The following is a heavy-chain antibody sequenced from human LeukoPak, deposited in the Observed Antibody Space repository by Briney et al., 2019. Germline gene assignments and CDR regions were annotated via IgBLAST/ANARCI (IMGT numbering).Heavy chain of an antibody. J-gene: IGHJ4*02. D-gene: IGHD1-1*01. V-gene: IGHV1-18*01. CDR2: ISAYNGNT. CDR1: GYTFTSYG. Sequence: ASVKVSCKASGYTFTSYGISWVRQAPRQGLEWMGWISAYNGNTNYAQKLQGRVTMTTDTSTSTAYTELRSLRSDDTAVYYCAVGTGTVDYWGQGTLVTVSS. CDR3: AVGTGTVDY.